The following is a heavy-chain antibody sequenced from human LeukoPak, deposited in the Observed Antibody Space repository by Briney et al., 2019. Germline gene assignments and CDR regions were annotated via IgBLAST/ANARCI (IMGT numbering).Heavy chain of an antibody. CDR2: IRGKVNVGTT. J-gene: IGHJ4*02. V-gene: IGHV3-49*03. CDR3: TRDFLLTNKVTLSEVELDY. D-gene: IGHD4-23*01. Sequence: GGSLRLSCTASGFTLGDFAMSWFRQAPGKGREGVGFIRGKVNVGTTEYAASVKGRFTISRDDSKSIAYLQMDSLKTEDTAVYYCTRDFLLTNKVTLSEVELDYWGQGTLVTVSS. CDR1: GFTLGDFA.